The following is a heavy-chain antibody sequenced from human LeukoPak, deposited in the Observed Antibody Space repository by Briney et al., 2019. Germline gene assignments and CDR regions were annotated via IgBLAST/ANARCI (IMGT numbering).Heavy chain of an antibody. D-gene: IGHD6-6*01. Sequence: GGSLRLSCAASGFTFSSYWMNWARQAPGKGLEWVASINHNGNVNYYVDSVKGRFTISRDNAKNTLYLQVNNLRAEDTAVYYCARGPNSNWSGLDFWGQGTLLTVSS. CDR3: ARGPNSNWSGLDF. J-gene: IGHJ4*02. CDR2: INHNGNVN. CDR1: GFTFSSYW. V-gene: IGHV3-7*01.